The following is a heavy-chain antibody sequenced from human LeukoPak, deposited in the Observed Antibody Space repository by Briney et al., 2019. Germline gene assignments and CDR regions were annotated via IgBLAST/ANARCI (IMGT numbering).Heavy chain of an antibody. J-gene: IGHJ4*02. CDR1: GFTFSNYG. V-gene: IGHV3-21*01. Sequence: GGSLRLSCAASGFTFSNYGMNWVRQAPGKGLEWVSSISSSSSYVYYADSVSGRFTISRDNAKNSLYVQMNSLRAEDTAVYYCARDRGSGWYEGDFDYWGQGTLVTISS. CDR3: ARDRGSGWYEGDFDY. CDR2: ISSSSSYV. D-gene: IGHD6-19*01.